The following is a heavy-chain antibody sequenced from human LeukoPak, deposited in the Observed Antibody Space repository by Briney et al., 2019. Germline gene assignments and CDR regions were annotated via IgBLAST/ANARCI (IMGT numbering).Heavy chain of an antibody. CDR3: ARDPGRGSSSWLFDY. CDR2: ISSSASTI. Sequence: GGSLRLSCAASGFTFSDYYLSWIRQAPAKGLDWVSYISSSASTIYYADSVKGRFTISRDNAKNSLYLQMNSLRAEDTAVYYCARDPGRGSSSWLFDYWGQGTLVTVSS. V-gene: IGHV3-11*01. CDR1: GFTFSDYY. J-gene: IGHJ4*02. D-gene: IGHD6-13*01.